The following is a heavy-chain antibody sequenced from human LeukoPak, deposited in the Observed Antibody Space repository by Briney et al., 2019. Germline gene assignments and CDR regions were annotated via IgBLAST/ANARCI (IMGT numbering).Heavy chain of an antibody. CDR2: IYTTGST. D-gene: IGHD1-26*01. J-gene: IGHJ4*02. CDR1: GGSISSYY. V-gene: IGHV4-4*07. CDR3: ARENSGSYREFDY. Sequence: SETLSLTCTVSGGSISSYYWTWIRQPAGKGLEWIGRIYTTGSTNYNPSLNSRVTMSVDTSKNQFSLKLSSVTAADTAVFYCARENSGSYREFDYWGQGTLVTVSS.